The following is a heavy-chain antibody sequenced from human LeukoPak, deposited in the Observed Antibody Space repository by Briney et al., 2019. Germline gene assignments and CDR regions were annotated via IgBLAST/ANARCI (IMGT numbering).Heavy chain of an antibody. CDR1: GGSISSTAYY. CDR2: IYYTGST. V-gene: IGHV4-39*07. Sequence: SETLSLTCTVSGGSISSTAYYWGCIRQPPGKGLEWIGSIYYTGSTYYKPSLKSRVTISVDTSKNQFSLKLTSVTAADTAVYYCAKSNGYSLVDIWGQGTMVTVSS. J-gene: IGHJ3*02. CDR3: AKSNGYSLVDI. D-gene: IGHD5-12*01.